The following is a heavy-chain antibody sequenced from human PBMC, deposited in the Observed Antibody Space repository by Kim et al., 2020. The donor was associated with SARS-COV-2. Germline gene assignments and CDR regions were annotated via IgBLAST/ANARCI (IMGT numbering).Heavy chain of an antibody. V-gene: IGHV3-30*02. D-gene: IGHD5-12*01. J-gene: IGHJ4*02. CDR3: ANPIRDIVATHFDY. Sequence: AASVKGRFTLSSDHSKNPLYLQMNSLGAEDTSVYYCANPIRDIVATHFDYWGQGTLVTVSS.